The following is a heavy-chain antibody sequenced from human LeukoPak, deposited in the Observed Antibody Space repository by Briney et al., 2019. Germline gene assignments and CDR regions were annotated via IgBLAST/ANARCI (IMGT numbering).Heavy chain of an antibody. Sequence: ASVKVSCKASGYTFTSYYMHWVRQAPGQGLEWMGIINPSGGSTSYAQKFQGRVTMTRDMSTSTVYMELSSLRSEDTAVYYCARAQSPYGSSWIGDAFDIWGQGTMVTVSS. D-gene: IGHD6-13*01. CDR2: INPSGGST. CDR3: ARAQSPYGSSWIGDAFDI. CDR1: GYTFTSYY. V-gene: IGHV1-46*01. J-gene: IGHJ3*02.